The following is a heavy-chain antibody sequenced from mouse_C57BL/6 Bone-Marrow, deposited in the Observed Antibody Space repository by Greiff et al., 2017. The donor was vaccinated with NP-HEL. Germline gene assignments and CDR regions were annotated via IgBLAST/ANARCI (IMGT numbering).Heavy chain of an antibody. CDR2: INPNNGGT. D-gene: IGHD2-1*01. V-gene: IGHV1-18*01. CDR3: APVYYGNPGGFAY. CDR1: GYTFTDYN. J-gene: IGHJ3*01. Sequence: VQLQQSGPELVKPGASVKIPCKASGYTFTDYNMDWVKQSHGKSLEWIGDINPNNGGTIYNQKFKGKATLTVDKSSSTAYMELRSLTSEDTAVYYCAPVYYGNPGGFAYWGQGTLVTVSA.